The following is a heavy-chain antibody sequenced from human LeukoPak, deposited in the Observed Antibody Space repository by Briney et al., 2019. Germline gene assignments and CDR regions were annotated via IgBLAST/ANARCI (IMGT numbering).Heavy chain of an antibody. J-gene: IGHJ4*02. D-gene: IGHD6-19*01. CDR3: AKDVVPDSGWDLDY. CDR2: IYPSGDST. CDR1: GFTFSTYS. V-gene: IGHV3-23*01. Sequence: GGCLRPSCAASGFTFSTYSMTWVRQRPGKGLEWVSTIYPSGDSTIYADSVKGRFTISRDNSKNTLYLQMSSLRTEDTAIYYCAKDVVPDSGWDLDYWGQGTLVTVSS.